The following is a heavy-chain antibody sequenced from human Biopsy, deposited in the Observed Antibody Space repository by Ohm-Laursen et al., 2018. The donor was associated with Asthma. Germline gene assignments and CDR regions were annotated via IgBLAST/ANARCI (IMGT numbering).Heavy chain of an antibody. D-gene: IGHD5-12*01. CDR3: ARGYSGTDRIVYYYSGMEV. CDR1: GDSLGSFINYA. V-gene: IGHV1-69*01. Sequence: GSSVKVSCKASGDSLGSFINYAISWVRQAPRQGLEWMAGLIPALGTADYAPMFEGRVTITADESTSTAYLELTSRRFEDTAVYYCARGYSGTDRIVYYYSGMEVWGQGTTVTVSS. CDR2: LIPALGTA. J-gene: IGHJ6*02.